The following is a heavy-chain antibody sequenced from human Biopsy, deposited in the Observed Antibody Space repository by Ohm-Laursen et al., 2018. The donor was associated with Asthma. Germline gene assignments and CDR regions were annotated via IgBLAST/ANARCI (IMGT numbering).Heavy chain of an antibody. CDR1: GFSFSSSN. D-gene: IGHD6-19*01. Sequence: SLRLSCAASGFSFSSSNINWVRQAPGKGLEWVSAISGGSLYIHYADSVKGRFTISRDNAKNSVYLQMNSLRAEDTAVYYCARGDSSGWSHYYFDYWGQGTLVTVSS. J-gene: IGHJ4*02. V-gene: IGHV3-21*04. CDR3: ARGDSSGWSHYYFDY. CDR2: ISGGSLYI.